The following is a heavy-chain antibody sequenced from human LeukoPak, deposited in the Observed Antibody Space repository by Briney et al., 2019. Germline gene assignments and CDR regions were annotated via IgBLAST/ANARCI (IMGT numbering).Heavy chain of an antibody. Sequence: GGSLRLSCAASGFTFSSYAMHWVRQAPGKGLEWVAVISYDGGNKYYADSVKGRFTISRDNSKNTPYLQMNSLRAEDTAVYYCARGTGSYWAYYYYGMDVWGQGTTVTVSS. J-gene: IGHJ6*02. CDR2: ISYDGGNK. D-gene: IGHD3-10*01. CDR3: ARGTGSYWAYYYYGMDV. CDR1: GFTFSSYA. V-gene: IGHV3-30-3*01.